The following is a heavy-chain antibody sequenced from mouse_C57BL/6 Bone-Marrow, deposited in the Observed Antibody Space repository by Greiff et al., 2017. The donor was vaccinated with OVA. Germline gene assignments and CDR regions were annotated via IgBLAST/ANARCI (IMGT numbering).Heavy chain of an antibody. CDR1: GYTFTSYW. CDR2: LYPSDSET. J-gene: IGHJ3*01. V-gene: IGHV1-61*01. D-gene: IGHD1-1*01. CDR3: ERDLLLRAWFAY. Sequence: VQLQQPGAELVRPGSSVKLSCKASGYTFTSYWMDWVKQRPGQGLEWIGNLYPSDSETHYNQKFKDKATLTVDKSSSTAYMQLSSLTSEYSAVYYCERDLLLRAWFAYWGQGTLVTVSA.